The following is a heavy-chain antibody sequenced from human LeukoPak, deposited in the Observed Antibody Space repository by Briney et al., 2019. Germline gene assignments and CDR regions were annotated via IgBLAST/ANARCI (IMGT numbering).Heavy chain of an antibody. CDR2: VYYSGTT. CDR1: GGSISSGSYY. Sequence: SETLSLTCTVSGGSISSGSYYWGWIRQPPGKGLEWIVSVYYSGTTYYHPSLKSRVTMSVDTSKNQFSLQLSSVTAADTAIYYCATTLYSRSCFDYWGQGTLVTVSS. CDR3: ATTLYSRSCFDY. D-gene: IGHD6-6*01. J-gene: IGHJ4*02. V-gene: IGHV4-39*01.